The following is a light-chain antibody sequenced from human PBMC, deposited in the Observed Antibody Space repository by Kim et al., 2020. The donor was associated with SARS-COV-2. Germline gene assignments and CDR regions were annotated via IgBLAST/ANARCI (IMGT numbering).Light chain of an antibody. V-gene: IGLV3-19*01. Sequence: SSELTQDPAVSVALGQTVRITCQGDSLRTYYASWYQQKPGQAPVLVVYGENNRPSGIPDRFSGSYSGNTASLTITRAQAEDEADYYCNSRDSSGLHVVFGGGTQLTVL. CDR3: NSRDSSGLHVV. J-gene: IGLJ2*01. CDR2: GEN. CDR1: SLRTYY.